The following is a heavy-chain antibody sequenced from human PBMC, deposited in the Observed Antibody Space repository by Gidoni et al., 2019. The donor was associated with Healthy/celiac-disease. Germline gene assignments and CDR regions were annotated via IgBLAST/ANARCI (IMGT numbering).Heavy chain of an antibody. V-gene: IGHV3-15*07. J-gene: IGHJ3*02. CDR3: TTDLLVDTAMGTNDAFDI. Sequence: EVQLVESGGGLVKPGGSLRLSCAASGFTFSNAWMNWVRQAPGKGLEWVGRIKSKTDGGTTDYAAPVKGRFTISRDDSKNTLYLQMNSLKTEDTAVYYCTTDLLVDTAMGTNDAFDIWGQGTMVTVSS. CDR2: IKSKTDGGTT. CDR1: GFTFSNAW. D-gene: IGHD5-18*01.